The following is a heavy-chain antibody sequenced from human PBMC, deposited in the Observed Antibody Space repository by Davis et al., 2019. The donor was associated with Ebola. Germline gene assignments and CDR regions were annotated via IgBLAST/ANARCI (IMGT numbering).Heavy chain of an antibody. J-gene: IGHJ5*02. CDR1: GGTFSSYA. CDR2: IIPIFGTA. V-gene: IGHV1-69*13. Sequence: SVKVSCKASGGTFSSYAISWVRQAPGQGLEWMGGIIPIFGTANYAQKFQGRVTITADESTSTAYMELSSLRSEDTAVYYCARVLSWGAVTTSWGQGTLVTVSS. CDR3: ARVLSWGAVTTS. D-gene: IGHD4-17*01.